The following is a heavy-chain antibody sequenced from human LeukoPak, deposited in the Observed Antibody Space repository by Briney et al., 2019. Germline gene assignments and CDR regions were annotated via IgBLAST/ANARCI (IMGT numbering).Heavy chain of an antibody. CDR1: GGSISSSSYY. CDR3: ARDQQLVYPYFDY. V-gene: IGHV4-39*07. J-gene: IGHJ4*02. D-gene: IGHD6-13*01. CDR2: IYYSGST. Sequence: PSETLSLTCTVSGGSISSSSYYWGWIRQPPGKGLEWIGSIYYSGSTYYNPSLKSRVTISVDTSKNQFSLKLSSVTAADTAVYYCARDQQLVYPYFDYWGQGTLVTVSS.